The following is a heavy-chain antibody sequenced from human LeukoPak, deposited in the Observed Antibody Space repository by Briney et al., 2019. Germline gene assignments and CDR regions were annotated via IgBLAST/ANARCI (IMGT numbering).Heavy chain of an antibody. CDR1: GFIFSNYG. CDR3: ARGSTYYDSSGQVPFDY. V-gene: IGHV3-48*01. J-gene: IGHJ4*02. Sequence: GGSLSLSCGASGFIFSNYGMSWVRQAPGKGLEWVAHIRRSSSARYYADSVKGRFAISRDNAKNSLYLQMNSLRAEDTAVYYCARGSTYYDSSGQVPFDYWGQGTLVTVSS. CDR2: IRRSSSAR. D-gene: IGHD3-22*01.